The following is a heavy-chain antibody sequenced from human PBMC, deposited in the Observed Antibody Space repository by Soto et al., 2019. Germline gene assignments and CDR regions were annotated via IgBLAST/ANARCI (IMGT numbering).Heavy chain of an antibody. CDR2: IVVGSGNT. CDR1: GFTFTSSA. J-gene: IGHJ4*02. D-gene: IGHD1-26*01. CDR3: AADRGSYDFYFDY. V-gene: IGHV1-58*01. Sequence: SVKVSCKASGFTFTSSAVQWVRQARGQRLEWIGWIVVGSGNTNYAQKFQERVTITRDMSTGTAYMELSSLRSEDTAVYYCAADRGSYDFYFDYWGQGTLVTVSS.